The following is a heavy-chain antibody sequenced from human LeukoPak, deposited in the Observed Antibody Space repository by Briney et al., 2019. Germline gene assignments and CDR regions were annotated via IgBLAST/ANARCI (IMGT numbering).Heavy chain of an antibody. Sequence: SETLSLTCTGSGGSISSYYWSWIRQPPGKGLEWIGYIYYSGSTNYNPSLKSRVTISVDTSKNQFSLKLSSVTAADTAVYYCARGRGSLDYWGQGTLVTVSS. V-gene: IGHV4-59*01. CDR3: ARGRGSLDY. CDR1: GGSISSYY. CDR2: IYYSGST. D-gene: IGHD2-15*01. J-gene: IGHJ4*02.